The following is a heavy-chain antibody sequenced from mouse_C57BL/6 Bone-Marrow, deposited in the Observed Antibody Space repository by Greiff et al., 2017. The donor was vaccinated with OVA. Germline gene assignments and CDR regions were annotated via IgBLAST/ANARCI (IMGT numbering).Heavy chain of an antibody. J-gene: IGHJ3*01. CDR3: ARSVYDGYYWFAY. Sequence: QVQLQQPGAELVKPGASVKLSCKASGYTFTSYWMHWVKQRPGQGLEWIGMIHPNSGSTNYNEKFKSKATLTVDKSSSTAYMQLSSLTSEDSAVYYCARSVYDGYYWFAYWGQGTLVTVSA. V-gene: IGHV1-64*01. CDR2: IHPNSGST. CDR1: GYTFTSYW. D-gene: IGHD2-3*01.